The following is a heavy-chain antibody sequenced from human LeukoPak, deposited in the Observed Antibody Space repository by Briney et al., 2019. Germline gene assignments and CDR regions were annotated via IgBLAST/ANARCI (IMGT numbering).Heavy chain of an antibody. D-gene: IGHD1-26*01. CDR2: INWNGGGT. CDR3: AKHMRVTNTYSFFGLDV. CDR1: GFTFKDYG. V-gene: IGHV3-9*01. Sequence: GGSLRLSCAATGFTFKDYGMHWVRQPPGKGLEWVSSINWNGGGTDYADSVKGRFTISRDNAKNSLYLQSSSLRPEDTALYYCAKHMRVTNTYSFFGLDVWGQGTTVTVSS. J-gene: IGHJ6*02.